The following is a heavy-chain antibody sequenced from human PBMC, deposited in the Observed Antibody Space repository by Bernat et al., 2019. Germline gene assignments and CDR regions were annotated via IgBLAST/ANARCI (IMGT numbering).Heavy chain of an antibody. Sequence: QVQLVESGGGVVPPGRSLRLSCAASGFTFSSYGMHWVRQAPGKGLEWVAVLWYDGSNKYYADSVKGRFTISRDNSKNTLYLQMNSLRAEDTAFYYCARDNCGGDCYCFDYWGQGTLVTVSS. CDR1: GFTFSSYG. D-gene: IGHD2-21*02. V-gene: IGHV3-33*01. CDR2: LWYDGSNK. J-gene: IGHJ4*02. CDR3: ARDNCGGDCYCFDY.